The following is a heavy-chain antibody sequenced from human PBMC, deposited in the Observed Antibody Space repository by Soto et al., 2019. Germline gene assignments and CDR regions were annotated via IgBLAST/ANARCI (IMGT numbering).Heavy chain of an antibody. CDR2: IYYSGST. V-gene: IGHV4-30-4*01. Sequence: QVQLQESGPGLVKPSQTLSLTCTVSGGSISSGDYYWIWIRQPPGKGLEWIGYIYYSGSTYYNPSLKSRVTISVDTSKNQFSLKLSSVTAADTAVYYCARGVAARPNWFDPWGQGTLVTVSS. J-gene: IGHJ5*02. CDR3: ARGVAARPNWFDP. D-gene: IGHD6-6*01. CDR1: GGSISSGDYY.